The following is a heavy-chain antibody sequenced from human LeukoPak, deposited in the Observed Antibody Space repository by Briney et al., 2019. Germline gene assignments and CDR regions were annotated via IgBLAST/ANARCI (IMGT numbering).Heavy chain of an antibody. CDR1: GYTFTSYA. CDR2: INTNTGNP. Sequence: ASVKVSCKASGYTFTSYAMNWVRQAPGQGLEWLGWINTNTGNPTYAQGFTGRFVFSLDTSVNTAYLQISSLKAEDTAVYYCARVVHPYDYESSGLTYDAFDIWGQGTMVTVSS. CDR3: ARVVHPYDYESSGLTYDAFDI. V-gene: IGHV7-4-1*02. J-gene: IGHJ3*02. D-gene: IGHD3-22*01.